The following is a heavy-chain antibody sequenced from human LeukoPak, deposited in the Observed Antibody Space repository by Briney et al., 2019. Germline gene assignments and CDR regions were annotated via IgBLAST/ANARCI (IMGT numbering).Heavy chain of an antibody. J-gene: IGHJ5*02. V-gene: IGHV4-34*01. CDR1: GGSFSGYY. CDR2: INHSGST. D-gene: IGHD5-12*01. CDR3: ARTEDIVATGSWFDP. Sequence: SETLSLTCAVCGGSFSGYYWSWIRQPPGKGLEWIGEINHSGSTNYNPSLKSRVTISVDTSKNQFSLKLSSVTAADTAVYYCARTEDIVATGSWFDPWGQGTLVTVSS.